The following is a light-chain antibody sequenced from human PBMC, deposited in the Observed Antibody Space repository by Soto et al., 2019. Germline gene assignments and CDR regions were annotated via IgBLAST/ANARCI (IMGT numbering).Light chain of an antibody. CDR3: QQYDNWPWT. Sequence: EIVLTQSPATLSLSPGERATLSCRASQSVSRYLAWYQQKPGQAPRLLIYDASNRATGIPARFSGSGSGTDFTLTISSLEPEDFAVYYCQQYDNWPWTFGQGTKVEI. CDR2: DAS. J-gene: IGKJ1*01. CDR1: QSVSRY. V-gene: IGKV3-11*01.